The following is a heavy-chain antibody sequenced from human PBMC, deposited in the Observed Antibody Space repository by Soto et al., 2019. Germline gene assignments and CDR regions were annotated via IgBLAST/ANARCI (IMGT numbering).Heavy chain of an antibody. CDR1: GFTFESYW. Sequence: GGSLRLSCAASGFTFESYWLHWVRQLPGKGPMWVARINTDGLSTRYADSVRARFTISRDSAKKTLYLHMNSLTAEVTAVYYCARQSGDYGNYFDRWGRGTLVTVSS. CDR3: ARQSGDYGNYFDR. CDR2: INTDGLST. J-gene: IGHJ4*02. V-gene: IGHV3-74*01. D-gene: IGHD4-17*01.